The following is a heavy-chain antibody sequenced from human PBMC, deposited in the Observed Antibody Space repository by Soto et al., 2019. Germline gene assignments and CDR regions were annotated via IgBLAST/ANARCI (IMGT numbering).Heavy chain of an antibody. V-gene: IGHV3-23*01. CDR2: ISGSGGST. Sequence: EVQLLESGGGLVQPGGSLRLSCAASGFSFSTYAMSWVRQAPGKGLEWVSAISGSGGSTYYADSVKGRFTISRDNSKNTLYMQMNRLRAEDRAVYYCAKSGYSYGRFDDWGQGTLVTVSS. CDR1: GFSFSTYA. CDR3: AKSGYSYGRFDD. J-gene: IGHJ4*02. D-gene: IGHD5-18*01.